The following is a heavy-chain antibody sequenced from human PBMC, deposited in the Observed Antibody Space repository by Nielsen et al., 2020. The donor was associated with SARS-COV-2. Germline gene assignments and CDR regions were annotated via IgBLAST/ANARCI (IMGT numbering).Heavy chain of an antibody. CDR3: AKIDTGY. V-gene: IGHV3-30*18. D-gene: IGHD2-8*02. J-gene: IGHJ4*02. CDR2: ISYDGSNK. Sequence: GGSLRLSCVASGFTFSSYGMHWVRQAPGKGLEWVAVISYDGSNKYYADSVKGRFTISRDNSKNTLYLQMNSLRAEDTAVYYCAKIDTGYWGQGTLVTVSS. CDR1: GFTFSSYG.